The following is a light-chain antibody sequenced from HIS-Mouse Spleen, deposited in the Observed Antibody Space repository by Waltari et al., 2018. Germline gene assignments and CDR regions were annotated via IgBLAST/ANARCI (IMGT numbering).Light chain of an antibody. CDR2: EVS. Sequence: QSALTQPPSASGSPGQSVTISRTAPSSDVGGYNYASWYQQHTGKAPKLMIYEVSTRPSGVPDRFSGSKSGNTASLTVSGLQAEDEADYYCSSYAGSNNFVVFGGGTKLTVL. CDR3: SSYAGSNNFVV. CDR1: SSDVGGYNY. J-gene: IGLJ2*01. V-gene: IGLV2-8*01.